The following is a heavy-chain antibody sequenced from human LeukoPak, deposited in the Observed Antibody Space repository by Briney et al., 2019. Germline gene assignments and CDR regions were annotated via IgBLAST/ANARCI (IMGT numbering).Heavy chain of an antibody. D-gene: IGHD3-10*01. Sequence: SETLSLTCTVSGGSISSYYWSWIRQPAGKGLEWIGRIYTSGSTNYNPSLKSRVTMSVDTSKNQFSLKLSSVTAADTAVYYCARDGTSYYYGSGSYVYFDYWGQGTLVTVSS. J-gene: IGHJ4*02. CDR3: ARDGTSYYYGSGSYVYFDY. CDR1: GGSISSYY. V-gene: IGHV4-4*07. CDR2: IYTSGST.